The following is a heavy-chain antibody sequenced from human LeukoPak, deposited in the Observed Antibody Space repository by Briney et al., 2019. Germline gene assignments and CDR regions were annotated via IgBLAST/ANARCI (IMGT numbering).Heavy chain of an antibody. CDR1: GGSFSGYY. D-gene: IGHD5-12*01. CDR3: ARAYSGYASNWFDP. Sequence: TSETLSLTCAVYGGSFSGYYWSWIRQPPGKGLEWIGYIYYSGSTYYNPSLKSRVTISVDTSKNQFSLKLSSVTAADTAVYYCARAYSGYASNWFDPWGQGTLVTVSS. J-gene: IGHJ5*02. V-gene: IGHV4-34*09. CDR2: IYYSGST.